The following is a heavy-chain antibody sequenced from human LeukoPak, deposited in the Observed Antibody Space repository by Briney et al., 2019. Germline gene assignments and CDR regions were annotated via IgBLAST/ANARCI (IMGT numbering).Heavy chain of an antibody. Sequence: SETLSLTCAVYGGSFSSYYWSWIRQPPGKGLEWIGEINHSGSTNYNPSLKSRLTISVDTSKNQLSLKLSSVTAADTAVYYWARGLRDIVVGPAAIPCYYSYYMDVWGKGTTVTVSS. D-gene: IGHD2-2*02. J-gene: IGHJ6*03. CDR2: INHSGST. CDR1: GGSFSSYY. CDR3: ARGLRDIVVGPAAIPCYYSYYMDV. V-gene: IGHV4-34*01.